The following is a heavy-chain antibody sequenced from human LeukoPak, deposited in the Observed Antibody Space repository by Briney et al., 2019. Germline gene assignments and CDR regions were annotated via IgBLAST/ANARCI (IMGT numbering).Heavy chain of an antibody. Sequence: KTGGSLRLSCAASGFTFSDYYMSWIRQAPGKGLEWVSYISSSGSTIYYADSVKGRFTISRDNAKNSLYLQMNSLRAEDTAVYYCARRVRSGYFFDSWGQGTLVTVSS. CDR2: ISSSGSTI. CDR1: GFTFSDYY. V-gene: IGHV3-11*04. D-gene: IGHD3-22*01. CDR3: ARRVRSGYFFDS. J-gene: IGHJ4*02.